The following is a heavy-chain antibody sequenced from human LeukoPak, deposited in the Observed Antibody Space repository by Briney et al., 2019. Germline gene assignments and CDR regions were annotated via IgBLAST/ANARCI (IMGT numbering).Heavy chain of an antibody. CDR2: MNPNSGNT. CDR1: GYTFTSYD. V-gene: IGHV1-8*01. D-gene: IGHD6-13*01. J-gene: IGHJ5*02. Sequence: DSVKVSCKASGYTFTSYDINWVRQATGQGLEWMGWMNPNSGNTGYAQKFQGRVTMTRNTSISTAYMELSSLRSEDTAVYYCARGVAAAEGDWFDPWGQGTLVTVSS. CDR3: ARGVAAAEGDWFDP.